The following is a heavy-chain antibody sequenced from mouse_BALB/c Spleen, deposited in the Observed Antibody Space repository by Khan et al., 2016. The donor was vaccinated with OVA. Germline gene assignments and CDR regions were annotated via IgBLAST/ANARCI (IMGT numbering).Heavy chain of an antibody. CDR3: AREASSWDVALPY. CDR2: INPYNAGT. J-gene: IGHJ3*01. D-gene: IGHD4-1*01. V-gene: IGHV1S136*01. Sequence: VQLKESGPELVEPGASVKMSCKASGYTFTNYVMHWVKQKPGQGLEWIGYINPYNAGTRYNEKFKGKATLTSDISSTTVYMELSSLTSEDTAFYYCAREASSWDVALPYWGQGTLVTVSA. CDR1: GYTFTNYV.